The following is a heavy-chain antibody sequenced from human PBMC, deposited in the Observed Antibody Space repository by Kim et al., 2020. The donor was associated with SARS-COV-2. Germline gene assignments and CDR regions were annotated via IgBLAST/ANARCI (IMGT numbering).Heavy chain of an antibody. D-gene: IGHD2-15*01. V-gene: IGHV4-39*01. CDR3: ARRVGAAEGFQYYYYMDV. J-gene: IGHJ6*03. Sequence: SETLSLTCTVSGGSISSTNYYWGWIRQPPGKGLEWIGTIYSTGSTYYNPSLKSRVTISVDMSKKQFSLKLSSVTAADTAVYYCARRVGAAEGFQYYYYMDVWGKGTTVTVSS. CDR1: GGSISSTNYY. CDR2: IYSTGST.